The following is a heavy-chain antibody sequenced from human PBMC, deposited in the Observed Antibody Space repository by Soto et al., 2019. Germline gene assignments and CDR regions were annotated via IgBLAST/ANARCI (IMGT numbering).Heavy chain of an antibody. D-gene: IGHD3-10*01. Sequence: EVQLLESGGGLVQPGGSLRLSCAASGFTFSSYAMSWVRQAPGKGLEWVSAISGSGGSTYYADSVKGRFTISRDNSKNTLYRQMNSLRAEDTAGYYCAQSRGPGELLSRDYWGQGTLVTVSS. CDR1: GFTFSSYA. CDR2: ISGSGGST. V-gene: IGHV3-23*01. J-gene: IGHJ4*02. CDR3: AQSRGPGELLSRDY.